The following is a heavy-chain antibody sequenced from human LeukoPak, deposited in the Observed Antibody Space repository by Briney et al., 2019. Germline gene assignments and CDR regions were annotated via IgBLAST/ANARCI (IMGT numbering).Heavy chain of an antibody. Sequence: GGSLRLSCAASGFTFSSYSMNWVRQAPGKGLEWVSSISSSSSYIYYADSVKGRFTISRDNAKNSLYLQMNSLRAEDTAVYYCARDLPRSIFGEPNAFDIWGQGTMVTVSS. CDR3: ARDLPRSIFGEPNAFDI. D-gene: IGHD3-3*01. V-gene: IGHV3-21*01. J-gene: IGHJ3*02. CDR2: ISSSSSYI. CDR1: GFTFSSYS.